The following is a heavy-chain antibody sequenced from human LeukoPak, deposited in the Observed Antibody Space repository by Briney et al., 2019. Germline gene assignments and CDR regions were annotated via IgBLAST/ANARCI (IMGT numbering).Heavy chain of an antibody. Sequence: ASVKVSCKASGYTFINYAIHWVRQAPGQRLEWMGWINAYNGDTEYSQKFQGRVTITRDTSASTAYMELSSLRSEDTAVYYCARQQQLALGDYWGQGTLVTVSS. J-gene: IGHJ4*02. CDR3: ARQQQLALGDY. D-gene: IGHD6-13*01. V-gene: IGHV1-3*01. CDR2: INAYNGDT. CDR1: GYTFINYA.